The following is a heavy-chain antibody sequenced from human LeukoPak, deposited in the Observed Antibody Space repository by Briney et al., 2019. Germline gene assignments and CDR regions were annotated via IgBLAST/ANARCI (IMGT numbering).Heavy chain of an antibody. CDR3: ATRSRWELPQYFDY. V-gene: IGHV1-24*01. Sequence: ASVKVSCKVSGYTLTELSMHWVRQAPGKGVEWMGGFDPEDGETIYAQKFQGRVTMTEDTSTDTAYMELSSLRSEDAAVYYCATRSRWELPQYFDYWGQGTLVTVSS. CDR2: FDPEDGET. CDR1: GYTLTELS. J-gene: IGHJ4*02. D-gene: IGHD1-26*01.